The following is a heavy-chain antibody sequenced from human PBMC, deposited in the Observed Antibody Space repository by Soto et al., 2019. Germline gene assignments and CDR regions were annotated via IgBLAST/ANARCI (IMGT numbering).Heavy chain of an antibody. CDR1: GGSISGYY. CDR2: MDNTGST. CDR3: ARDLWGYCGTDCYPLDV. Sequence: QVQLQESGPGLVKPSETLSLTCTVSGGSISGYYWSWIRQPPGKGLEWIGYMDNTGSTVYNPSFTSRVTISVDTSKNQFSLKLNSVTAADTAVYYCARDLWGYCGTDCYPLDVWGQGTTVTVSS. V-gene: IGHV4-59*01. J-gene: IGHJ6*02. D-gene: IGHD2-21*02.